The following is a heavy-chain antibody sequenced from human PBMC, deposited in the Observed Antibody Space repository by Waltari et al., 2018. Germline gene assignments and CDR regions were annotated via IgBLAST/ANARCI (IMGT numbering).Heavy chain of an antibody. D-gene: IGHD6-13*01. CDR1: GFTLSSYA. CDR2: ISYDGSNK. Sequence: QVQLVESGGGVVQPGRSLRLSCAASGFTLSSYAMHWVRQAPGKGLEWVAVISYDGSNKYYADSVKGRFTISRDNSKNTLYLQMNSLRAEDTAVYYCAREGPSSSWYLVGYYYGMDVWGQGTTVTVSS. V-gene: IGHV3-30*17. CDR3: AREGPSSSWYLVGYYYGMDV. J-gene: IGHJ6*02.